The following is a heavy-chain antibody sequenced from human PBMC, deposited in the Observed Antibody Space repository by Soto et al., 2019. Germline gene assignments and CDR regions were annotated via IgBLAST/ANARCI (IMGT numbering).Heavy chain of an antibody. D-gene: IGHD3-16*02. J-gene: IGHJ4*02. Sequence: QLQLQESGPGLVKPSETLSLTCTVSGASITSYYWSWIRQSPGKGLEWIGYIYDTGNTIYNPPLKRRLTISLDTSKNQFPRKLTSVTAAATAVYYCAGDIRTGSYRFDYWGQGTLVTVSS. CDR2: IYDTGNT. CDR1: GASITSYY. CDR3: AGDIRTGSYRFDY. V-gene: IGHV4-59*08.